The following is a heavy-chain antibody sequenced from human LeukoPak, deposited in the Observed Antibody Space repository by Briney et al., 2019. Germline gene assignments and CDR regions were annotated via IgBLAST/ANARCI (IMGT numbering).Heavy chain of an antibody. D-gene: IGHD3-3*01. Sequence: GGSLRLSCAASGFTVSSNYMSWVRQSPGKGLEWVSIIYSDGSTYYADSVKGRFTISRDNSKNTLYLQMNSLRAEDTAVYYCAKDHLDFWSGYWVFDYWGQGTLVTVSS. J-gene: IGHJ4*02. CDR2: IYSDGST. V-gene: IGHV3-53*01. CDR1: GFTVSSNY. CDR3: AKDHLDFWSGYWVFDY.